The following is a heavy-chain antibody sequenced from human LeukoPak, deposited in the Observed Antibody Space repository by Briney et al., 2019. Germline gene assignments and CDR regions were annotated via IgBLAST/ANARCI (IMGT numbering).Heavy chain of an antibody. J-gene: IGHJ6*03. Sequence: ASVKVSCKASGYTFTGYYMHWVRQAPGQGLEWMGWINPNSGGTNYAQKFQGRVTMTRDTSISTAYMELSRLRSDDTAVYYCAREVRQLVLYYYYYMDVWGKGTTVTVSS. CDR2: INPNSGGT. D-gene: IGHD6-6*01. CDR1: GYTFTGYY. V-gene: IGHV1-2*02. CDR3: AREVRQLVLYYYYYMDV.